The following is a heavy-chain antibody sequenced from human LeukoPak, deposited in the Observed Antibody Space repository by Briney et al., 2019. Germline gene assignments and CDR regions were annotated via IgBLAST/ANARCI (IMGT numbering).Heavy chain of an antibody. Sequence: GGSLRLSCAVSGFTFSSYTMNWVRQAPGKGLEWVSSISSSGDFIHYADSAKGRFSVSRDNAKNSLYLQLNSLRAEDTAVYYRASSMIVVGTASRDYWGQGTLVTVSS. D-gene: IGHD3-22*01. CDR1: GFTFSSYT. J-gene: IGHJ4*02. V-gene: IGHV3-21*01. CDR2: ISSSGDFI. CDR3: ASSMIVVGTASRDY.